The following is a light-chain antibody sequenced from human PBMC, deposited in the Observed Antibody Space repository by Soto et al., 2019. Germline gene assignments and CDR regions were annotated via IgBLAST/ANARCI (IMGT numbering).Light chain of an antibody. J-gene: IGLJ2*01. V-gene: IGLV2-14*03. CDR3: SPYTSSSTPGV. Sequence: QSALTQPASVSGSPGQSITISCTGTSSDVGGYNYVSWYQQHPGKAPKLMIYDVSNRPSGVSNRFSGSKSGNTASLTISGLQAEDEADYYCSPYTSSSTPGVFGGGTKVTVL. CDR2: DVS. CDR1: SSDVGGYNY.